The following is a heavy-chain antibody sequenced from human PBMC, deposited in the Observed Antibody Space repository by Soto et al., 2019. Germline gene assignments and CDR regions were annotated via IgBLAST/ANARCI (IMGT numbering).Heavy chain of an antibody. CDR1: GFSFSMYS. D-gene: IGHD3-16*01. CDR2: SRSIGGTT. J-gene: IGHJ3*02. CDR3: ARHNYGDAFDI. Sequence: EVQLAESGGGLVQPGGSLRLSCVTSGFSFSMYSLNWVRQAPGKGLEWIGYSRSIGGTTSYAASVEGRFTISRDKGKRSVFLQMNSLRVEDTAIYYCARHNYGDAFDIWGQGAMVTVSS. V-gene: IGHV3-48*01.